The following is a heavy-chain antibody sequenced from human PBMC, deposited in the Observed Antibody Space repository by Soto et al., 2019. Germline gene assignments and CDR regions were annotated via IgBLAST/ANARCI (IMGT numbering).Heavy chain of an antibody. CDR2: ISSSDGST. CDR1: GFTFSSYA. V-gene: IGHV3-23*01. Sequence: EVQLLESGGGLVQPGGSLRLSCAASGFTFSSYAMSWVRQAPGKGLEWVSAISSSDGSTYYADSVKGRFTISRDNSKNTLYLRMNSLRADDTAVYYCAKDPYDSSGYYQDYWGQGTLVTVSS. J-gene: IGHJ4*02. D-gene: IGHD3-22*01. CDR3: AKDPYDSSGYYQDY.